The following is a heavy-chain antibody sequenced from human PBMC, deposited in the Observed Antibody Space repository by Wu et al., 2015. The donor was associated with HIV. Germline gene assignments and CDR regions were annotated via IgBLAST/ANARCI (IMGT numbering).Heavy chain of an antibody. CDR2: INPLFGTT. J-gene: IGHJ6*02. V-gene: IGHV1-69*05. CDR1: GDGFTSYA. CDR3: ARNTDSVATSLYSLGV. Sequence: QAQLVQFGAEVKKPGSSVRLTCQSSGDGFTSYAVSWVRQAPGQGLEWMGGINPLFGTTRHAQKFQDRITITTDEAKIIAYLELNSLRSGDTAVYYCARNTDSVATSLYSLGVWGQGTTVTVSS. D-gene: IGHD6-19*01.